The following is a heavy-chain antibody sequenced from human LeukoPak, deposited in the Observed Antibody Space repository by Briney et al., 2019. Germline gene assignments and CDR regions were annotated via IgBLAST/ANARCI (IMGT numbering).Heavy chain of an antibody. CDR3: ARTGVGATSSGDHYYYGMDV. D-gene: IGHD1-26*01. CDR2: INPSGGTT. Sequence: ASVKVSCKASGYTFTSYYMHWVRQAPGQGLEWMGIINPSGGTTSYAQKFQGRVTMTRDTSTSTLYMELSSLRYEDTAVYYCARTGVGATSSGDHYYYGMDVWGQGTTVTVSS. J-gene: IGHJ6*02. V-gene: IGHV1-46*01. CDR1: GYTFTSYY.